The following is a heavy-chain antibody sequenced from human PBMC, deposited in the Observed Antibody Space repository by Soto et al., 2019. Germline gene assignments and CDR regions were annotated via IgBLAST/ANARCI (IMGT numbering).Heavy chain of an antibody. CDR3: AREPVESGPWLGELFCWFDP. Sequence: SETLSLTCTVSGGSIISYYWSWIRQPPGKGLEWIGYIYDSGSTSYNPSLKSRVTISVDTSKNQFSLKLSSVTTADTAVYYCAREPVESGPWLGELFCWFDPWGQGTLVTVSS. J-gene: IGHJ5*02. CDR2: IYDSGST. CDR1: GGSIISYY. V-gene: IGHV4-59*12. D-gene: IGHD3-10*01.